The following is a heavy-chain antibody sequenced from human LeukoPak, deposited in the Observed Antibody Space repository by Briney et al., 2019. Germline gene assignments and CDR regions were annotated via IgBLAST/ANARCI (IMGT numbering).Heavy chain of an antibody. CDR2: ISSSGSTI. V-gene: IGHV3-48*03. CDR1: GFTFSSYE. CDR3: AKVNGDYGNFAYFDY. Sequence: GGSLRLSCAASGFTFSSYEMNWVRQAPGKGLEWVSYISSSGSTIYYVDSVKGRFTISRDNSKNTLYLQMNSLRAEDTAVYYCAKVNGDYGNFAYFDYWGQGTLDTVSS. J-gene: IGHJ4*02. D-gene: IGHD4-17*01.